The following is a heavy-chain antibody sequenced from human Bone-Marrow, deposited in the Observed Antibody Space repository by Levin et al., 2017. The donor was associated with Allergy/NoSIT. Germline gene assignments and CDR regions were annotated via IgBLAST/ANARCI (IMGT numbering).Heavy chain of an antibody. CDR3: ARGMSRIAAAGL. CDR1: GYSISSDFY. V-gene: IGHV4-38-2*01. Sequence: PGGSLRLSCAVSGYSISSDFYWGWIRQPPGKGLEWIGTISHSGTTYYNPSLKSRVTISLDTSKNHFSLRLTSVTATDTAVYYCARGMSRIAAAGLWGRGTLVTVSS. D-gene: IGHD6-13*01. CDR2: ISHSGTT. J-gene: IGHJ4*02.